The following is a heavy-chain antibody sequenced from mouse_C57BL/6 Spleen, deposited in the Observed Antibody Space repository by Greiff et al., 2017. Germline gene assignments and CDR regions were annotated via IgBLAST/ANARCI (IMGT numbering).Heavy chain of an antibody. J-gene: IGHJ4*01. CDR1: GYTFTDYE. D-gene: IGHD4-1*01. Sequence: QVQLQQSGAELVRPGASVTLSCKASGYTFTDYEMHWVKQTPVHGLEWIGAIDPETGGTAYNHKFKGKAILTADKSSSTAYMKLRSLTSEDSAVYYCSKLYYYSMDYWGQGTSVTVSS. CDR2: IDPETGGT. V-gene: IGHV1-15*01. CDR3: SKLYYYSMDY.